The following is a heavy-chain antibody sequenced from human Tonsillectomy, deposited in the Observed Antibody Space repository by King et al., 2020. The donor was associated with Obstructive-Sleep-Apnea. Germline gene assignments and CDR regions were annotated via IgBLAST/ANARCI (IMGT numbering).Heavy chain of an antibody. CDR3: ARDMSAYDSTSPAY. CDR1: GYTFTGYY. V-gene: IGHV1-2*02. Sequence: QLVQSGAEVKKPGASVKVSCKASGYTFTGYYIHWVRQAPGQGLEWMGWISPNSGATKYAQKFQDRVTMTRDTSISTAYMDLSRLRSDDTAIYYCARDMSAYDSTSPAYWGQGTQVTVSS. CDR2: ISPNSGAT. J-gene: IGHJ4*02. D-gene: IGHD3-10*01.